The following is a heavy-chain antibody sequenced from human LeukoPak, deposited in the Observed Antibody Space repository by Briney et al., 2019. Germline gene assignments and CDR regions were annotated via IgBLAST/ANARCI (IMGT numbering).Heavy chain of an antibody. Sequence: PGGSLRLSCAASGFIVSSNYMNWVRQAPGKGLDGVSVIYSGGSTYTAYSVKGKFTISRDNAKNTLSLQMNSLRPEDTAVYYCARATRITAPDTGYWGQGALVTVSS. V-gene: IGHV3-66*01. J-gene: IGHJ4*02. CDR2: IYSGGST. CDR1: GFIVSSNY. D-gene: IGHD1-20*01. CDR3: ARATRITAPDTGY.